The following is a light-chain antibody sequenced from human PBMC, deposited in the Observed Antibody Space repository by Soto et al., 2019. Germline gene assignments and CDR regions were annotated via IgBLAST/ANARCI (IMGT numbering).Light chain of an antibody. CDR1: QSVSSN. Sequence: EIVMTQSPATLSVSPGERATLSCRASQSVSSNLAWYQQKPGQAPRLLILGASTRATGIPARFSGSGSGTEFTLTISSLQSEDFAVYYCQHYNNWSPKLTFGGGTKVEIK. V-gene: IGKV3-15*01. J-gene: IGKJ4*01. CDR2: GAS. CDR3: QHYNNWSPKLT.